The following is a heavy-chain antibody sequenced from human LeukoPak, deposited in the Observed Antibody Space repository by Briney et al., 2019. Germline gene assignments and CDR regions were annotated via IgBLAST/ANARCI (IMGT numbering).Heavy chain of an antibody. J-gene: IGHJ4*02. Sequence: PGGSLRLSCAASGFTFSSYWMSWVRQAPGKGLEWVASIKQVGSEKYYVDSVKGRFTISRDNAKNSLYLQMNSLRAEDTAVYYCARGRHYGSGTHYMAFYSDSWGQGTLVTVSS. CDR3: ARGRHYGSGTHYMAFYSDS. V-gene: IGHV3-7*04. CDR1: GFTFSSYW. CDR2: IKQVGSEK. D-gene: IGHD3-10*01.